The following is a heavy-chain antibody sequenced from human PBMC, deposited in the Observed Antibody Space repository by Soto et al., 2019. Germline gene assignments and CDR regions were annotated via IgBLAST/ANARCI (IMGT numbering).Heavy chain of an antibody. CDR1: GFTFSDHY. J-gene: IGHJ4*02. Sequence: EVQLVESGGGLVQPGGSLRLSCAASGFTFSDHYMDWVRQAPGKGLEWVGRTRNKANSYNTEYDASGKGRVTISRDDSKNSLYLQMNSLKTEDTAVYYCARVVPSGSYGLDYWGQGTLVTVSS. CDR2: TRNKANSYNT. D-gene: IGHD1-26*01. V-gene: IGHV3-72*01. CDR3: ARVVPSGSYGLDY.